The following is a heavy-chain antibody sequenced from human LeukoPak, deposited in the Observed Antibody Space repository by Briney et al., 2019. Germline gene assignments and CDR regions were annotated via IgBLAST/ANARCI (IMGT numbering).Heavy chain of an antibody. CDR3: ARERTGSSWYAALDY. CDR1: GFTFTSYV. D-gene: IGHD6-13*01. V-gene: IGHV3-30*04. CDR2: ISYDGSNK. J-gene: IGHJ4*02. Sequence: GGSLRLSCAASGFTFTSYVMHWVRKAPGEGLGWVAVISYDGSNKYYADSVKGRFTISRDNSKNTLYLQMNSLRAEDTAVYYCARERTGSSWYAALDYWGQGTLVTVSS.